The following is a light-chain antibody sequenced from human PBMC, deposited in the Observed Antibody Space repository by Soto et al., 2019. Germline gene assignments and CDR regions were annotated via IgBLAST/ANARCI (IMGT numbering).Light chain of an antibody. CDR3: QQRSNWPSYT. Sequence: EIVLTQSPATLSLSPGERATLSCRASQSVSSYLAWYQQKPGQAPRLLIYDASNRATGIPARFSGSGSGTDFTLTNSSPEPENFAVYYCQQRSNWPSYTFGQGTKLEIK. CDR1: QSVSSY. V-gene: IGKV3-11*01. J-gene: IGKJ2*01. CDR2: DAS.